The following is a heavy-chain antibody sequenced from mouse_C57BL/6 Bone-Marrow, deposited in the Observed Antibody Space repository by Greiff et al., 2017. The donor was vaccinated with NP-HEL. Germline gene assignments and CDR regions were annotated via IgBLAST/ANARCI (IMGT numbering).Heavy chain of an antibody. CDR3: ARERGAFTTVVAFDY. Sequence: EVMLVESEGGLVQPGSSMKLSCTASGFTFSDYYMAWVRQVPEKGLEWVANINYDGSSTYYLDSLKSRFIISRDNAKNILYLQMSSLKSEDTATYYCARERGAFTTVVAFDYWGQGTTLTVSS. J-gene: IGHJ2*01. CDR2: INYDGSST. V-gene: IGHV5-16*01. D-gene: IGHD1-1*01. CDR1: GFTFSDYY.